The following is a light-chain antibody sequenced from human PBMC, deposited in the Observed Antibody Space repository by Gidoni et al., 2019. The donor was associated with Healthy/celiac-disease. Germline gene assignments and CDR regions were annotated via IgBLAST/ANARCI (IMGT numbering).Light chain of an antibody. Sequence: DIQMTQSPSSLSASVGDRVTITCQASQDISNYLTWYQQKPGKAPKLLIYDASNLETGVPSRFSGSGSGTDFTFTISSLQPEDIATYYCQQYDNPQFTFGPGTKVDIK. J-gene: IGKJ3*01. CDR1: QDISNY. CDR3: QQYDNPQFT. CDR2: DAS. V-gene: IGKV1-33*01.